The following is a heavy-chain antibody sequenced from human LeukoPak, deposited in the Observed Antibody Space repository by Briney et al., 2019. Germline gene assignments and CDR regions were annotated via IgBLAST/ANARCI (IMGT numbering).Heavy chain of an antibody. J-gene: IGHJ6*03. Sequence: AGGSLRLSCTASGLSFSDYSMNRVRQAPGKGLEWVSYISSTGNPRHYAESVEGRFTISRDNAKNSLYLQMNSLRAEDTAVYYCARFRGYCSGGSCYPYYMDVWGKGTTVTISS. V-gene: IGHV3-48*04. CDR3: ARFRGYCSGGSCYPYYMDV. CDR1: GLSFSDYS. CDR2: ISSTGNPR. D-gene: IGHD2-15*01.